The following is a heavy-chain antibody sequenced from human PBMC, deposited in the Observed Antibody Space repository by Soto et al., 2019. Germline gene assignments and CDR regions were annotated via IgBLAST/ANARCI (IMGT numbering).Heavy chain of an antibody. J-gene: IGHJ5*02. CDR3: ARDGQQWLARGWFDP. V-gene: IGHV1-46*01. CDR2: INPSGGST. Sequence: ASVKVSCKASGYTFTSYYMHWVRQAPGQGLEWMGIINPSGGSTSYAQKFQGRVTMTRDTSTSTVYMELSSLRSEDTAVYYCARDGQQWLARGWFDPWGQGTLVTVSS. CDR1: GYTFTSYY. D-gene: IGHD6-19*01.